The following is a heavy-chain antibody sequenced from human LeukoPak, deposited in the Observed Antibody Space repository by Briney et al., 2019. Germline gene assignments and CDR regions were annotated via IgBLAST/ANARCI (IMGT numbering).Heavy chain of an antibody. CDR2: IYYSGST. D-gene: IGHD6-13*01. Sequence: PSETLSLTCTVSGGSISSYYWSWIRQPPGKGLEWIGSIYYSGSTYYNPSLKSRVTISVDTSKNQFSLKLSSVTAADTAVYYCARRIAAAGTGAFVDYWGQGTLVTVSS. CDR1: GGSISSYY. J-gene: IGHJ4*02. V-gene: IGHV4-39*01. CDR3: ARRIAAAGTGAFVDY.